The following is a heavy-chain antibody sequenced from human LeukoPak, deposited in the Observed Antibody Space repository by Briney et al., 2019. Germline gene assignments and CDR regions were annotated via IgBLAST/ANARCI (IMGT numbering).Heavy chain of an antibody. V-gene: IGHV4-34*01. Sequence: PSETLSLTCAVYGGSFSDYYWNWIRQPPGKGLEWIGEINHSGSTSYNPSLKSRVTISVDSSKNQFSLKLSSVTAADTAVYYCARDVEGRAVAERVGWFDPWGQGTLVTVSS. CDR3: ARDVEGRAVAERVGWFDP. CDR2: INHSGST. CDR1: GGSFSDYY. D-gene: IGHD6-19*01. J-gene: IGHJ5*02.